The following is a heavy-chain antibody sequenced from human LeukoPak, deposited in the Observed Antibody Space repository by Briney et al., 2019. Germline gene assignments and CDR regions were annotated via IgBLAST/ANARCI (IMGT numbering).Heavy chain of an antibody. Sequence: SETLSLTCTVSGGSISSYYWSWIRQPPGKGLEWIGYIYYSGSTNYNPSLKSRVTMSVDTSKNQFSLKLSSVTAADTAVYYCARLTGVDAFDIWGQGTMVTVSS. D-gene: IGHD2-8*01. CDR2: IYYSGST. J-gene: IGHJ3*02. V-gene: IGHV4-59*12. CDR3: ARLTGVDAFDI. CDR1: GGSISSYY.